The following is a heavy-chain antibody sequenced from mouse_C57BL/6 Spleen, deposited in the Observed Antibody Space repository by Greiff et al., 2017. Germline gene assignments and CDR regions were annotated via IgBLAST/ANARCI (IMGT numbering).Heavy chain of an antibody. CDR2: INPYNGGT. V-gene: IGHV1-19*01. J-gene: IGHJ2*01. CDR3: LYYGSSYGY. D-gene: IGHD1-1*01. Sequence: VQLQQSGPVLVKPGASVKMSCKASGYTFTDYYMNWVKQSHGKSLEWIGVINPYNGGTSYNQKFKGKATLTVDKSSSTAYMELNSLTSEDSAVYYCLYYGSSYGYWGQGTTLTVSS. CDR1: GYTFTDYY.